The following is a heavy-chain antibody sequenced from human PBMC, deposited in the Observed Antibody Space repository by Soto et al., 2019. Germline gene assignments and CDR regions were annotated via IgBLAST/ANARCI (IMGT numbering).Heavy chain of an antibody. CDR2: LFHSGSI. Sequence: QVQLQESGPGLVKPSQTLSLTCTVSGGSISYGGYYWSWIRQHPGKGLEWIGHLFHSGSIHFNPSLTGRVTISADTSKNQISLNLRSVIAADTAVYFCARGGAEDNYFDPWGQGTLVTVSS. CDR1: GGSISYGGYY. V-gene: IGHV4-31*03. CDR3: ARGGAEDNYFDP. J-gene: IGHJ5*02.